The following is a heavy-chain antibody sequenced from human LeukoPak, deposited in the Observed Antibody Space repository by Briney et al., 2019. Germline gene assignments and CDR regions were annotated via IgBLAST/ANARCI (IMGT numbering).Heavy chain of an antibody. V-gene: IGHV1-3*01. CDR2: INAGNGNT. CDR3: ARSDSGYDYLDY. D-gene: IGHD5-12*01. J-gene: IGHJ4*02. CDR1: GYTFTSYD. Sequence: ASVKVSCKASGYTFTSYDINWVRQAPGQRLEWMGWINAGNGNTKLSQKFQDRVTITRDTSASTAYMELSSLRYEDTAIYYCARSDSGYDYLDYWGQGTLVTVSS.